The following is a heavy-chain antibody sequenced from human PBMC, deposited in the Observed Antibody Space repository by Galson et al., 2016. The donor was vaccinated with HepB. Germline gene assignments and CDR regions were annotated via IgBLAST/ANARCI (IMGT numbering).Heavy chain of an antibody. J-gene: IGHJ6*02. CDR3: ARDKERWVQYNYYFGMDV. Sequence: SVTVSCKASGYTFSSYPIHWVRQAPGQGLEWMGIITPDNGNTVYAQKFQGSVTMTSDTSTSTVYLEVSSLRSEHTAVYYCARDKERWVQYNYYFGMDVWGQGTTVTVSS. D-gene: IGHD5-24*01. CDR2: ITPDNGNT. V-gene: IGHV1-46*01. CDR1: GYTFSSYP.